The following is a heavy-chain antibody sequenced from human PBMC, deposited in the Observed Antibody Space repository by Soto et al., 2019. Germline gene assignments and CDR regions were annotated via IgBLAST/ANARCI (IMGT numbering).Heavy chain of an antibody. D-gene: IGHD5-12*01. J-gene: IGHJ4*02. V-gene: IGHV4-31*03. CDR2: IYYSGST. Sequence: QVQLQESGPGLVKPSQTLSLTCTVSGGSISSGGYYWSWIRQHPGKGLEWIGYIYYSGSTYNNPSLKSRVTISVDTYKNQFSLKLSSVTAADTAVYYCARALDIVATSPYYFDYWGQGTQVTVSS. CDR1: GGSISSGGYY. CDR3: ARALDIVATSPYYFDY.